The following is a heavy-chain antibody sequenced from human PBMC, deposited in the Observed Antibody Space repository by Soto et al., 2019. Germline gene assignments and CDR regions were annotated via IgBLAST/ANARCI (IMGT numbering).Heavy chain of an antibody. CDR1: GFTFSSCW. V-gene: IGHV3-7*03. Sequence: ESGGGLVQPGGSLRLSCVASGFTFSSCWMSWVRQAPGKGLEWVANIKQDGSVRYYVDSVKGRFTISRDNAMNSLYLQMNSLRAEDTAMYYCARGFSSTPNWFDPWGQGTLVTVSS. J-gene: IGHJ5*02. D-gene: IGHD6-19*01. CDR3: ARGFSSTPNWFDP. CDR2: IKQDGSVR.